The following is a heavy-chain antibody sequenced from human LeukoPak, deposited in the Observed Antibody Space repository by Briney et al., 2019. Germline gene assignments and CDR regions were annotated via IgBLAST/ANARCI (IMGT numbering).Heavy chain of an antibody. D-gene: IGHD3-22*01. Sequence: TGGSLRLSCAASGFTFSSYGMNWVRQAPGKGLEWVSYISSSSSTIYYADSVKGRFTISRDNAKISLYLQMNSLRDEDTAVYYCARANYYDSRAPFDYWGQGTLVTVSS. CDR3: ARANYYDSRAPFDY. J-gene: IGHJ4*02. CDR2: ISSSSSTI. V-gene: IGHV3-48*02. CDR1: GFTFSSYG.